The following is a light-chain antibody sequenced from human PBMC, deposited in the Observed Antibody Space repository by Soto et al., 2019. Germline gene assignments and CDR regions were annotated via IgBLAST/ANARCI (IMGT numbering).Light chain of an antibody. CDR1: QSVSSSY. J-gene: IGKJ3*01. V-gene: IGKV3-20*01. CDR3: QRYGSSQFT. Sequence: ENVLTEAPGTLSFSPGERATLSWRASQSVSSSYLAWYQQKPGQAPRLLIYGASSRATGILDRFSGSGSGTDFTLTINRLEPEDFAVYYCQRYGSSQFTFGPGTKVDIK. CDR2: GAS.